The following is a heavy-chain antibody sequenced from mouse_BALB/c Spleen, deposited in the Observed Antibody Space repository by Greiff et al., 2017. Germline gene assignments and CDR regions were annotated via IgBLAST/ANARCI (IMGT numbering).Heavy chain of an antibody. CDR2: IYPGSGST. J-gene: IGHJ2*01. Sequence: LKQPGSELVRPGASVKLSCKASGYTFTSYWMHWVKQRPGQGLEWIGNIYPGSGSTNYDEKFKSKATLTVDTSSSTDYMQLSSLTSEDSAVYYCTRGGYYGWGQGTTLTVSS. CDR1: GYTFTSYW. D-gene: IGHD1-1*01. CDR3: TRGGYYG. V-gene: IGHV1S22*01.